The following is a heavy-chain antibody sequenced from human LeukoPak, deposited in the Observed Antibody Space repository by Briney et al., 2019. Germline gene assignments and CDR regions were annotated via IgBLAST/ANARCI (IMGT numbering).Heavy chain of an antibody. J-gene: IGHJ6*02. CDR1: GFTFSGFG. D-gene: IGHD3-10*01. CDR3: AKVIRGGYGMDV. V-gene: IGHV3-48*02. Sequence: GGSLRLSCAASGFTFSGFGMIWVRQAPGKGLEWVSYISDTSSITYYADSVKGRFTISRDNAKNSLSLQLNSLRDEDTAVYFCAKVIRGGYGMDVWGQGTTVTVSS. CDR2: ISDTSSIT.